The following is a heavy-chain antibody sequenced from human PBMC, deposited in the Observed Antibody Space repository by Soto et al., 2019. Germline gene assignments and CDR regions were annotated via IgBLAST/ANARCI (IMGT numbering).Heavy chain of an antibody. V-gene: IGHV1-18*01. CDR1: GYIFTSYG. Sequence: QVRWVQSGAEVKKPGASVKVSCKASGYIFTSYGITWVRQAPGQGLEWMGWISGYNGKTTYAQNFQGRVTMTTDRSTSTAYMELRSLRSDDTALYYCTRDNRFSDYGGNHYFDYWGQGSLVTVSS. CDR3: TRDNRFSDYGGNHYFDY. CDR2: ISGYNGKT. J-gene: IGHJ4*02. D-gene: IGHD4-17*01.